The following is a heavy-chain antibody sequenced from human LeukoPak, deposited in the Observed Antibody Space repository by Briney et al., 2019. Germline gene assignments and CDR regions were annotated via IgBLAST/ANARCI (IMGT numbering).Heavy chain of an antibody. D-gene: IGHD6-19*01. Sequence: SETLSLTCTVSGGSISSSSYYWGWIRQPPGKGLEWIGSICYSGSTYYNPSLRSRVTISVETSKNQFSLKLSSVTAADTAVYYCARANIIGSGWYRSLTPLGYWGQGTLVTVSS. J-gene: IGHJ4*02. CDR3: ARANIIGSGWYRSLTPLGY. CDR1: GGSISSSSYY. V-gene: IGHV4-39*07. CDR2: ICYSGST.